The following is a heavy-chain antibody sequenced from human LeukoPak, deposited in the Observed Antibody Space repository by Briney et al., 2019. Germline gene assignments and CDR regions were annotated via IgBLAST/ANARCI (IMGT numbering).Heavy chain of an antibody. CDR3: ARDPHYGALDY. Sequence: GGSLRLSCAASGFSFSSSWLSWVRQALGKGLEWVADLHPDGSSTTYYVDSVKGRFTVSRDNAKNLGYLQMNNLRVEDTAIYYCARDPHYGALDYWGQGIRVTVSS. D-gene: IGHD4-17*01. CDR2: LHPDGSSTT. V-gene: IGHV3-7*01. J-gene: IGHJ4*02. CDR1: GFSFSSSW.